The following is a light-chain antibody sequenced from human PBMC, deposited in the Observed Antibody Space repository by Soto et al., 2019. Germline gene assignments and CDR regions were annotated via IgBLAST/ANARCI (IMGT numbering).Light chain of an antibody. J-gene: IGLJ2*01. Sequence: QSALTQPPSASGSPGQSVTISCTGTSSDVGKYDYVSWFQHHPGKAPKLIIYEVSKRPSGVPDRFSGSKSGSTASLTVSGLQTEDEADYYCGGWDDSLSGPVFGGGTKLTVL. CDR2: EVS. CDR3: GGWDDSLSGPV. CDR1: SSDVGKYDY. V-gene: IGLV2-8*01.